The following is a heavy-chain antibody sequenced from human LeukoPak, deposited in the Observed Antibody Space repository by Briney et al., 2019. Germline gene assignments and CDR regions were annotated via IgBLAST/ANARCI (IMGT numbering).Heavy chain of an antibody. Sequence: SETLSLTCAVYGGSFSGYYWSWIRQPPGKGLEWIGEINHSGSTNYNPSLKSRVTISVDTSKNQFSLKLSSVTAADTAVNYCARYYYDSSGYYYAIFDYWGQGTLVTVSS. CDR1: GGSFSGYY. J-gene: IGHJ4*02. CDR3: ARYYYDSSGYYYAIFDY. CDR2: INHSGST. D-gene: IGHD3-22*01. V-gene: IGHV4-34*01.